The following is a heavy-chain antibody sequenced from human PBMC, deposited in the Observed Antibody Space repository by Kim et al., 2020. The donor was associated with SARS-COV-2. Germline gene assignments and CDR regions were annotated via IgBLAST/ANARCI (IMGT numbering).Heavy chain of an antibody. CDR1: GFTFSSYW. CDR3: ARERGLDSYGSDYYYGMDV. J-gene: IGHJ6*02. CDR2: IKQDGSEK. Sequence: GGSLRLSCAASGFTFSSYWMSWVRQAPGKGLEWVANIKQDGSEKYYVDSVKGRFTISRDNAKNSLYLQMNSLRAEDTAVYYCARERGLDSYGSDYYYGMDVWGQGTTVTVSS. V-gene: IGHV3-7*03. D-gene: IGHD5-18*01.